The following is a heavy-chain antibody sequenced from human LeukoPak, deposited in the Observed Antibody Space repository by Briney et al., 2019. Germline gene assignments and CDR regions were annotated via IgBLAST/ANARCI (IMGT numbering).Heavy chain of an antibody. D-gene: IGHD3-3*01. CDR1: GGSISSGDYY. Sequence: SETLSLTCTVSGGSISSGDYYWSWSRQPPGKGLEYIGYIYYSGSTYYNPSLKSRVTISEDTSKNQFSLQLNSVTAADTAVYYCARSYDPLYFDFWGQGTLVTVSS. V-gene: IGHV4-30-4*08. CDR2: IYYSGST. CDR3: ARSYDPLYFDF. J-gene: IGHJ4*02.